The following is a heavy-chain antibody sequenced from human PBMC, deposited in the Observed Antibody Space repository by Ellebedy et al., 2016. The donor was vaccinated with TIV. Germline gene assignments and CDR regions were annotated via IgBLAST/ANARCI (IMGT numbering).Heavy chain of an antibody. V-gene: IGHV3-7*03. Sequence: GESLKISCAASGFIFSDCWMTWVRQAPGKGLEFVANIDQGGNAKHYVDSVKGRLTISRDNAKKSLFMQMNNLRAEDTAVYYCARTGYGYHGMDVWGQGTTVSVSS. J-gene: IGHJ6*02. CDR1: GFIFSDCW. CDR3: ARTGYGYHGMDV. D-gene: IGHD5-12*01. CDR2: IDQGGNAK.